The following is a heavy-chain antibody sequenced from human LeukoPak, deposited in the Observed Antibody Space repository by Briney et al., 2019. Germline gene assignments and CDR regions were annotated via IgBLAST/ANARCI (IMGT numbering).Heavy chain of an antibody. Sequence: PGGSLRLSCAASGFTFSTYSMNWVRQAPGKGLEWVSSLTANGYYSYHADSVRGRFTTSRDNAENSLSLQMNNLRVEDAAVYHCARELAGALEYWGQGVLVTVSS. CDR2: LTANGYYS. V-gene: IGHV3-21*01. CDR1: GFTFSTYS. D-gene: IGHD3-10*01. J-gene: IGHJ4*02. CDR3: ARELAGALEY.